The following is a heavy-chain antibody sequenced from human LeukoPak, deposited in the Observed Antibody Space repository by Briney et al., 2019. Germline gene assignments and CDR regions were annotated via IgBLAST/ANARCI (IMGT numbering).Heavy chain of an antibody. Sequence: HTGGSLRLSCAASGFTFRRHSMQWVRQAPGKGLEWVSYISSTSSTIYYADSVKGRFTISRDNAKNSLYLQMNSLRDEDTAVYYCARAAPYYYDSRGYSAFDSWGQGTMVTVSA. J-gene: IGHJ3*02. D-gene: IGHD3-22*01. CDR2: ISSTSSTI. CDR3: ARAAPYYYDSRGYSAFDS. CDR1: GFTFRRHS. V-gene: IGHV3-48*02.